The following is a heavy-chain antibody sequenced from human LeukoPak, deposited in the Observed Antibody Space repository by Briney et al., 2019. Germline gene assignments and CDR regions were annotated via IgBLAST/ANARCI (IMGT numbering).Heavy chain of an antibody. CDR2: IYYSGST. CDR1: GGSISSSSYY. V-gene: IGHV4-39*01. J-gene: IGHJ5*02. CDR3: ASPGTIHPLGPRDDP. Sequence: SETLSLTCTVSGGSISSSSYYWGWIRQPPGKGLEWIGSIYYSGSTYYNPSLKSRVTISVDTSKNQFSLKLSSVTAADTAVYYCASPGTIHPLGPRDDPWGQGTLVTVSS. D-gene: IGHD3-3*01.